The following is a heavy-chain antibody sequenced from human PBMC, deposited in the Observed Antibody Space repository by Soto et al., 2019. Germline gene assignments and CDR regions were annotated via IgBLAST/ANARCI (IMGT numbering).Heavy chain of an antibody. CDR3: ARVPDR. V-gene: IGHV4-39*07. Sequence: SETLSLTCTVSAGSISSSSYYWGWIRQPPGKGLEWIGSLYYTGNTYYNPSLKSRVTISVDRSKNQFSLKLSSVTAADTAVYYCARVPDRWGQGTLVTVS. D-gene: IGHD2-2*01. J-gene: IGHJ5*02. CDR2: LYYTGNT. CDR1: AGSISSSSYY.